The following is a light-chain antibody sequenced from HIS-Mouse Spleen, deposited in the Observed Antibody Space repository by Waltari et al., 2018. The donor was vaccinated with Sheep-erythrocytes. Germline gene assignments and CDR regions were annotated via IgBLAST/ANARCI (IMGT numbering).Light chain of an antibody. CDR3: CSYAGSSTPWV. V-gene: IGLV2-23*01. J-gene: IGLJ3*02. Sequence: QSALTQPASVSGSPGPSITLSCTGTRSHVGSYNLVSWYQQHPGKAPKLMIYEGSKRPSGVSNRFSGSKSGNTASLTISGLQAEDEADYYCCSYAGSSTPWVFGGGTKLTVL. CDR2: EGS. CDR1: RSHVGSYNL.